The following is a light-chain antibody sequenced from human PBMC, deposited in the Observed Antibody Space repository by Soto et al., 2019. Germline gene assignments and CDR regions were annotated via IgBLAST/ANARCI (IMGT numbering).Light chain of an antibody. CDR2: DAS. CDR1: QSISSW. V-gene: IGKV1-5*01. CDR3: QQYSTYSLT. J-gene: IGKJ1*01. Sequence: DIQMTQSPSTLSASVGDRVTITCRASQSISSWLAWYQQKPGKAPKLLIYDASSLESGVPSRFSGSASGTEFTLTISSLQPDDFATYFCQQYSTYSLTFGQGTKVEIK.